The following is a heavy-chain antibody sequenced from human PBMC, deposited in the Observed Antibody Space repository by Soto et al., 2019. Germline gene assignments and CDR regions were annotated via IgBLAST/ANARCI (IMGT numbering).Heavy chain of an antibody. J-gene: IGHJ6*02. Sequence: GGSLRLSCAASGFTFSSYGMHWVRQAPGKGLEWVAVISYDGSNKYYADSVKGRFTISRDNSKNTLYLQMDSLRAEDTAVYYCAKEMATIPISNYYYYYGMDVWGQGTTVTVSS. D-gene: IGHD5-12*01. CDR2: ISYDGSNK. CDR1: GFTFSSYG. V-gene: IGHV3-30*18. CDR3: AKEMATIPISNYYYYYGMDV.